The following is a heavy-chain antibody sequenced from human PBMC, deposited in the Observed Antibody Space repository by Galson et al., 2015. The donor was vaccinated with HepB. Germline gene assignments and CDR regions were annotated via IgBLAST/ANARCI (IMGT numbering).Heavy chain of an antibody. D-gene: IGHD1-26*01. CDR1: GGSISSSSYY. Sequence: ETLSLTCTVSGGSISSSSYYWGWIRQPPGKGLEWIGSIYYSGSTYYNPSLKSRVTITVDTSKNQFSLKLSSVTAADTAVYYCARVRSESGSYYVSAFDIWGQGTMVTVSS. CDR2: IYYSGST. CDR3: ARVRSESGSYYVSAFDI. J-gene: IGHJ3*02. V-gene: IGHV4-39*01.